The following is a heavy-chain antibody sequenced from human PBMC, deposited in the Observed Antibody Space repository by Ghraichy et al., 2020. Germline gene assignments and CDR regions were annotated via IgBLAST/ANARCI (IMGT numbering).Heavy chain of an antibody. CDR3: AREGRIYDSSGYFYYFDY. J-gene: IGHJ4*02. V-gene: IGHV3-74*01. CDR2: INSDGSST. D-gene: IGHD3-22*01. CDR1: GFTFSSYW. Sequence: GRSLRLSCAASGFTFSSYWMHWVRQAPGKGLVWVSRINSDGSSTSYADSVKGRFTISRDNAKNTLYLQMNSLRAEDTAVYYCAREGRIYDSSGYFYYFDYWGQGTLVTVSS.